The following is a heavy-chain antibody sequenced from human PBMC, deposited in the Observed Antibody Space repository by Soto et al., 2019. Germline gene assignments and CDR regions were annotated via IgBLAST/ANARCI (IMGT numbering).Heavy chain of an antibody. CDR3: ARDSYYGSGSPAWFDP. CDR1: GGTFSSYA. CDR2: IIPIFGTA. D-gene: IGHD3-10*01. V-gene: IGHV1-69*12. J-gene: IGHJ5*02. Sequence: QVQLVQSGAEVKKPGSSVKVSCKASGGTFSSYAISWVRQAPGQGLEWMGGIIPIFGTANYAQKFQGRVTITAEESTSTASMELSSLRSEDTAVYYCARDSYYGSGSPAWFDPWAREPWSPSPQ.